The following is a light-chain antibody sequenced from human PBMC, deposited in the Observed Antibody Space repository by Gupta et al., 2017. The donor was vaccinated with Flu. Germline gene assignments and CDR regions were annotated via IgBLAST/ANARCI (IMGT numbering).Light chain of an antibody. Sequence: DIQMTQSPSSLSASVGDRVTISCRASQGIRNNLAWYQLKPGKAPKRLIYVASTLQSGVPSRFSGSGSGTEFTLTITSLQPEDFATYYCRQYNSYPLTFGGGTKVEIK. V-gene: IGKV1-17*01. CDR2: VAS. CDR3: RQYNSYPLT. J-gene: IGKJ4*01. CDR1: QGIRNN.